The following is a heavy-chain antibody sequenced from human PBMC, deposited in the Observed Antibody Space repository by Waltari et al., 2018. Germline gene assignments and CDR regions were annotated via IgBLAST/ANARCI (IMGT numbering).Heavy chain of an antibody. D-gene: IGHD6-19*01. V-gene: IGHV3-53*01. J-gene: IGHJ4*02. CDR1: GFIVSSNY. Sequence: EVQLVESGGGLIQPGGSLRLSCAASGFIVSSNYMSWVRQAPGRGLEWVSLIYSGCSTYYADSVKGRFTISRDNSKNTRYLQMDSLSVEDTAVYYCARWQQWPVRAFDYWGQGTLVTVSS. CDR2: IYSGCST. CDR3: ARWQQWPVRAFDY.